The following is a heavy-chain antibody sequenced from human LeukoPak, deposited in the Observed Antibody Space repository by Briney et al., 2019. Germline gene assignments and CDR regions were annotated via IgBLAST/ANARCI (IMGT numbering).Heavy chain of an antibody. CDR2: IYYSGST. CDR3: AVYIAAAGYFDY. J-gene: IGHJ4*02. CDR1: GGSISSYY. Sequence: SETLSLTCTVSGGSISSYYWSWIRQPPGKGLEWIGYIYYSGSTNYNPSLKSRVTISVDTSKNQFSLKLSSVTAADTAVYYCAVYIAAAGYFDYWGQGTLVTVSS. D-gene: IGHD6-13*01. V-gene: IGHV4-59*01.